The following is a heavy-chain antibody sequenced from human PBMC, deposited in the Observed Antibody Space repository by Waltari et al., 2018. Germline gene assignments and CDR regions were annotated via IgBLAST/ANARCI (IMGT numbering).Heavy chain of an antibody. CDR2: VDPEDGET. CDR3: ATMGGSGYRYYYYYYMDV. V-gene: IGHV1-69-2*01. D-gene: IGHD3-22*01. CDR1: GYTFTDYY. J-gene: IGHJ6*03. Sequence: EVQLVQSGAEVKKPGATVKISCKASGYTFTDYYMPWVQQAPGKGLEWMGRVDPEDGETIYAEKFQGRVTITADTSTDTAYMELSSLRSEDTVVYYCATMGGSGYRYYYYYYMDVWGKGTTVTVSS.